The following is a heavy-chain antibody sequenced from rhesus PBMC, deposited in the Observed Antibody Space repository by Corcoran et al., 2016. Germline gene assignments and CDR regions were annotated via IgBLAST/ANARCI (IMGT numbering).Heavy chain of an antibody. CDR3: ARDTVTTLLYWYFDL. V-gene: IGHV4-173*01. CDR2: ISGSGGST. J-gene: IGHJ2*01. Sequence: QLQLQESGPGLVKPSETLSLTCAVSGGSISSNYWSWIRQPPGKGLEWIGRISGSGGSTDYNPSLKSRVTISTDTSKNQFSLKLSSVTAAGTAVYYCARDTVTTLLYWYFDLWGPGTPITISS. D-gene: IGHD4-23*01. CDR1: GGSISSNY.